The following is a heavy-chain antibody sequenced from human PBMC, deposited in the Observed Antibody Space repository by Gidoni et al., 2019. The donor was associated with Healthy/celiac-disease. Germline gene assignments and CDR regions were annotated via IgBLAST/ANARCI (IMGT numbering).Heavy chain of an antibody. CDR2: IYYSGST. D-gene: IGHD3-22*01. CDR1: GGSVSSGSYY. Sequence: QVQLQESGPGLVKPSETLSLTCTVSGGSVSSGSYYWSWIRQPPGKGLEWIGYIYYSGSTNYNPSLKSRVTISVDTSKNQFSLKLSSVTAADTAVYYCARGFYDSSGYDRRGSYWYFDLWGRGTLVTVSS. J-gene: IGHJ2*01. V-gene: IGHV4-61*01. CDR3: ARGFYDSSGYDRRGSYWYFDL.